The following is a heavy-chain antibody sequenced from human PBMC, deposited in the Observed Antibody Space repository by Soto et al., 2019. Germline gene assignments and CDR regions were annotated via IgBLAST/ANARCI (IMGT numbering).Heavy chain of an antibody. CDR3: ARESLVAAAGTTLYFDY. CDR1: GGTFSSYT. CDR2: IIPILGIA. V-gene: IGHV1-69*04. D-gene: IGHD6-13*01. J-gene: IGHJ4*02. Sequence: ASVKVSCKASGGTFSSYTISWVRQAPGQGLEWMGRIIPILGIANYAQKFQGRVTITADKSTSTAYMELSSLRSEDTAVYYCARESLVAAAGTTLYFDYWGQGTLVTVSS.